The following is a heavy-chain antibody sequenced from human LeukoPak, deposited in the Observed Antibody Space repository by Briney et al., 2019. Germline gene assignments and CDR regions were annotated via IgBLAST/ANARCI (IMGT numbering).Heavy chain of an antibody. CDR2: IYHSGST. J-gene: IGHJ5*02. CDR3: ARDRDDDPNSSWYRSGLNWFDP. Sequence: SGTLSLTCAVSGGSISSSNWWSWVRQPPGKGLEWIGEIYHSGSTYYNPSLKSRVTISVDTSKNQFSLKLSSVTAADTAVYYCARDRDDDPNSSWYRSGLNWFDPWGQGTLVTVSS. D-gene: IGHD6-13*01. CDR1: GGSISSSNW. V-gene: IGHV4-4*02.